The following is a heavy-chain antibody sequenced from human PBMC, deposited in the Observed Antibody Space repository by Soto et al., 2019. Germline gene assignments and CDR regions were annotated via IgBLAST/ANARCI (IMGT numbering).Heavy chain of an antibody. V-gene: IGHV1-3*01. CDR2: INAANGDT. D-gene: IGHD6-13*01. Sequence: ASVKVSCKASGYTFTSYGIHWVRQAPGQRLEWMGWINAANGDTKYSPKFQGRVTITRDTSASTAYMELSSLRSEDTAAYYCVRRHVSATGIDWFDPWGQGTLVTVSS. CDR3: VRRHVSATGIDWFDP. J-gene: IGHJ5*02. CDR1: GYTFTSYG.